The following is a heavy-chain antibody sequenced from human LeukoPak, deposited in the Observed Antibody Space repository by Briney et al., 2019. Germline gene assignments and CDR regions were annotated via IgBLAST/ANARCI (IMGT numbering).Heavy chain of an antibody. Sequence: GESLKLSCAASGFTFSGSAMHWVRQASGKGLEWVGRIRSKANSYATAYAASVKGRFTISRDDSKNTAYLQMNSLKTEDTAVYYCTRPPYSSSWYDAFDIWGQGTMVTVSS. CDR2: IRSKANSYAT. CDR1: GFTFSGSA. CDR3: TRPPYSSSWYDAFDI. J-gene: IGHJ3*02. V-gene: IGHV3-73*01. D-gene: IGHD6-13*01.